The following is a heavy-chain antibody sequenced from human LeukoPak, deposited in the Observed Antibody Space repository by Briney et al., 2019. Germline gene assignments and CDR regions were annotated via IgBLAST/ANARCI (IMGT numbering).Heavy chain of an antibody. CDR2: IFYSGST. J-gene: IGHJ4*02. D-gene: IGHD6-13*01. CDR1: GGSISNYY. V-gene: IGHV4-59*01. Sequence: SETLSLTCTVSGGSISNYYWNWIRQPPGRGLQWIGYIFYSGSTNYNPSLKSRVTISVDTSKNQFSLRLTSVTAADTAVYYCARGSSSWRHFDYWGQGTLVTVSS. CDR3: ARGSSSWRHFDY.